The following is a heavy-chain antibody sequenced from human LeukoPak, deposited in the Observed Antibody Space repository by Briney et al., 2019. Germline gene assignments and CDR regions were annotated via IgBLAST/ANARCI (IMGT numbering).Heavy chain of an antibody. D-gene: IGHD3-3*01. CDR2: MNPNSGNT. Sequence: ASVKVSCKASGYTVTSYVINWVRQATGQGLEWMGWMNPNSGNTGYAQKFQGRVTMTRNTSISTAYTELSSLRSEDTAVYYCARGLSDYDFWSGYYTYSWFDPWGQGTLVTVSS. J-gene: IGHJ5*02. CDR1: GYTVTSYV. CDR3: ARGLSDYDFWSGYYTYSWFDP. V-gene: IGHV1-8*01.